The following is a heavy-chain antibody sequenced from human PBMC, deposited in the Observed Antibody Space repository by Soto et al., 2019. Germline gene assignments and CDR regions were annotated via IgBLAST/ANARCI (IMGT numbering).Heavy chain of an antibody. J-gene: IGHJ5*02. CDR3: AREPRLLQPP. V-gene: IGHV3-11*01. D-gene: IGHD3-10*01. CDR2: ISPTGNYI. Sequence: ESEGSLVKPGGSLRLSCAASGFTFSDFYMTWIRQAPGKGLECLSYISPTGNYINYADSVKGRFTIFRDNAKNSVYLQMNSLRVEDTAVYYCAREPRLLQPPWGQGTLVTVSS. CDR1: GFTFSDFY.